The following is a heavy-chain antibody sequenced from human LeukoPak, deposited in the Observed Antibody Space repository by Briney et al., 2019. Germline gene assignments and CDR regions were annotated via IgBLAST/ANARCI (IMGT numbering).Heavy chain of an antibody. Sequence: PSETLSLTCAVYGGSFSGYYWSWIRQPPGKGLEWIGEINHSGSTNYNPSLKSRVTISVDTSKNQFSLKLSSVTAADTAVYYCARDRVIAAAGTYYYYGMDVWGQGTTVTVSS. D-gene: IGHD6-13*01. CDR3: ARDRVIAAAGTYYYYGMDV. V-gene: IGHV4-34*01. J-gene: IGHJ6*02. CDR1: GGSFSGYY. CDR2: INHSGST.